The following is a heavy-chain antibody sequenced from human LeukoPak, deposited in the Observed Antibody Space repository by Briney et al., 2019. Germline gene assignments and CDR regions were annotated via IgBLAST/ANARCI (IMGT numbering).Heavy chain of an antibody. Sequence: GGSLRLSCAASGFTFSSYSMNWVRQAPGKGLEWVSSISSSSSYIYYADSVKGRFTISRDNAKNSLYLQMNSLRAEDAAVYYCARDNYDSSTPYYFDYWGQGTLVTVSS. J-gene: IGHJ4*02. CDR3: ARDNYDSSTPYYFDY. CDR2: ISSSSSYI. D-gene: IGHD3-22*01. V-gene: IGHV3-21*01. CDR1: GFTFSSYS.